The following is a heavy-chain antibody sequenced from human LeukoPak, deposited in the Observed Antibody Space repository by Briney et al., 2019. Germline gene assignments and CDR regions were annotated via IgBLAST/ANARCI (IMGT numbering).Heavy chain of an antibody. CDR3: AKDGILGVPFDY. Sequence: SVKVSCKASGGTFSSYAISWVRQAPGQGLEWMGGILPVYGSATYSQRFQDRVTITADESTSTVYMEVRSLRSEDTAVYYCAKDGILGVPFDYWGQGTLVTVSS. D-gene: IGHD3-16*01. CDR1: GGTFSSYA. CDR2: ILPVYGSA. V-gene: IGHV1-69*13. J-gene: IGHJ4*02.